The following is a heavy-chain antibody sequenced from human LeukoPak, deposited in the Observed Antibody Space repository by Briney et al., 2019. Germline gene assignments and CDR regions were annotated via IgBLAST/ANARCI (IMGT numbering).Heavy chain of an antibody. CDR2: IWYDGSNK. CDR3: AREGPRGNSQFDY. CDR1: GFTFSSYA. V-gene: IGHV3-33*08. Sequence: GGSLRLSCAASGFTFSSYAMHWVRQAPGKGLEWVALIWYDGSNKYYADSVKGRLTISRDNSKNTLYLQMNSLRAEDTAVYYCAREGPRGNSQFDYWGQGTLVTVSS. D-gene: IGHD2/OR15-2a*01. J-gene: IGHJ4*02.